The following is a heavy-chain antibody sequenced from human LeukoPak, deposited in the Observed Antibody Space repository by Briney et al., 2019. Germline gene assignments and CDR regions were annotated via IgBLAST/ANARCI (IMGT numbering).Heavy chain of an antibody. CDR2: ISYDGSNK. V-gene: IGHV3-30*18. D-gene: IGHD1-26*01. Sequence: GGSLRLSCAASGFTFSSYGMHWVRQAPGKGREWVAVISYDGSNKYYADSVKGRFTISRDNSKNTLYLQMNSLRAEDTAVYYCAKDTPQWELRFGFDYWGQGTLVTVSS. J-gene: IGHJ4*02. CDR3: AKDTPQWELRFGFDY. CDR1: GFTFSSYG.